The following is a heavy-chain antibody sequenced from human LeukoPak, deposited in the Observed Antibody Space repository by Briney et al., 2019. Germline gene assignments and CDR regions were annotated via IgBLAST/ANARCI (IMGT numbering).Heavy chain of an antibody. J-gene: IGHJ3*02. V-gene: IGHV3-48*03. D-gene: IGHD6-19*01. CDR3: ARGGPSGGWYGHYDAFDI. CDR1: GFTFSSYE. Sequence: GGSLRLSCAASGFTFSSYEMNWVRQAPGKGLEWVSYISSSGSTIYYADSVKGRFTISRDNVKNSLYLQMNSLRAEDTAVYYCARGGPSGGWYGHYDAFDIWGQGTMVTVSS. CDR2: ISSSGSTI.